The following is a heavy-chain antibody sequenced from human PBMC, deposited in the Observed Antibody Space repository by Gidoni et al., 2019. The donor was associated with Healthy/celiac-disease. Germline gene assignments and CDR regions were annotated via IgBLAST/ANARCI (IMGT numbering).Heavy chain of an antibody. CDR3: ARRSLRSIFGVVISENAFDI. CDR1: GGSISSSRYY. CDR2: IYYSGST. J-gene: IGHJ3*02. Sequence: QLQLQESGPGLVKPSETLSLTCTVSGGSISSSRYYCGWIRQPPGKGLEWIGSIYYSGSTYYNPSLKSRVTISVDTSKNQFSLKLSSVTAADTAVYYCARRSLRSIFGVVISENAFDIWGQGTMVTVSS. D-gene: IGHD3-3*01. V-gene: IGHV4-39*01.